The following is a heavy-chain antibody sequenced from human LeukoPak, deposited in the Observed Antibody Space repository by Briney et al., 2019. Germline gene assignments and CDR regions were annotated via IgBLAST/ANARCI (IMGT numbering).Heavy chain of an antibody. D-gene: IGHD1-14*01. Sequence: GGSLSLSCAASGFTFSSNYMSWVRQAPGKGLEWVSVIYSGGSTYYADSVKGRFTISRDNSKNTLYLQMNSLRAEDTAVYYCAREAPTPYGTGEGMDVWGQGTTVTVSS. V-gene: IGHV3-53*01. CDR2: IYSGGST. CDR1: GFTFSSNY. CDR3: AREAPTPYGTGEGMDV. J-gene: IGHJ6*02.